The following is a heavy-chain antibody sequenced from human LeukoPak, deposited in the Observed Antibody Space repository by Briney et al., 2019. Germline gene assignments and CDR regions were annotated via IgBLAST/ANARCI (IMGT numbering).Heavy chain of an antibody. V-gene: IGHV4-34*01. CDR2: INHSGST. CDR1: GGSFSCYY. Sequence: SETLSLTCAVYGGSFSCYYWSWIRQPPGKGLEWIGEINHSGSTNYKPSLKSRVTISVDTSKNQFSLKLSSVTAADTAVYYCARAVQEYYYDSSGYYYRKNYYYYMDVWGKGTTVTISS. D-gene: IGHD3-22*01. CDR3: ARAVQEYYYDSSGYYYRKNYYYYMDV. J-gene: IGHJ6*03.